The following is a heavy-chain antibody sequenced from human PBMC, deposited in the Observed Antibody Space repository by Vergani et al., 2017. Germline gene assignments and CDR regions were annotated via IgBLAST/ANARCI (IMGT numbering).Heavy chain of an antibody. CDR2: ISYDGSNK. V-gene: IGHV3-30-3*01. Sequence: QVQLVESGGGVVQPGRSLRLSCAASGFTFSGYAMHWVRQAPGKGLEWVAVISYDGSNKYYADSVKGRFTISRDNSKNTLYLQMNSLRAEDTAVYYCARDGGGAYCGGDCYYYYYYYMDVWGKGTTVTVSS. J-gene: IGHJ6*03. CDR3: ARDGGGAYCGGDCYYYYYYYMDV. D-gene: IGHD2-21*01. CDR1: GFTFSGYA.